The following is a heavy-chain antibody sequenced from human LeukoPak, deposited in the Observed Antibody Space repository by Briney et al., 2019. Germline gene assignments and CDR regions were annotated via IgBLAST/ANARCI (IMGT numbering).Heavy chain of an antibody. CDR1: GGSISSYY. D-gene: IGHD3-9*01. Sequence: SETLSLSCIVSGGSISSYYWSWIRQPPGKGLEWIGYIYYSGSTNYNPSLKSRVTISVDTSKNQFSLKLSSVTAADTAVYYCARLTGYRIESAFDIWGQGTMVTVSS. V-gene: IGHV4-59*01. CDR2: IYYSGST. CDR3: ARLTGYRIESAFDI. J-gene: IGHJ3*02.